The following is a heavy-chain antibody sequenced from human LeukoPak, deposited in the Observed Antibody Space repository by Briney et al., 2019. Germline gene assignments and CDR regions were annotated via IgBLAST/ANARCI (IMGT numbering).Heavy chain of an antibody. Sequence: ASVKVSCKASGGTFSSYAINWVRQAPGQGLEWMGRIIPILGITNYAQNFQGRVTITADKSSNTAYMELSSLRSDDTAVFYCARQRTAVGSRIDYWGQGTLVTVSS. CDR1: GGTFSSYA. D-gene: IGHD6-13*01. J-gene: IGHJ4*02. CDR2: IIPILGIT. V-gene: IGHV1-69*04. CDR3: ARQRTAVGSRIDY.